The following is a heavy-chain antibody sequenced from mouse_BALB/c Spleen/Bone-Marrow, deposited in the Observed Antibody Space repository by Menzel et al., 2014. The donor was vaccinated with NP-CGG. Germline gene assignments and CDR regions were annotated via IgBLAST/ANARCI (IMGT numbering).Heavy chain of an antibody. D-gene: IGHD2-10*01. V-gene: IGHV5-6*01. CDR2: ISSGGSYT. J-gene: IGHJ3*01. CDR3: ARGGGAYYGNYWFAY. CDR1: GFTFSSYG. Sequence: EVQGVESGGDLVKPGGSLKLSCAASGFTFSSYGMSWVRQTPDKRLEWVATISSGGSYTYYPDSVKGRFTISRDNAKNTLYLQMSSLKSEDTAMYYCARGGGAYYGNYWFAYRGQGTLVTVSA.